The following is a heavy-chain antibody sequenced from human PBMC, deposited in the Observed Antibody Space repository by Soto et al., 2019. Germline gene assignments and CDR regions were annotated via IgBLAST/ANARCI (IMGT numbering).Heavy chain of an antibody. Sequence: QVPLVESGGGVVQPGRSLRLSCAASGFTFSSYAMHWVRQAPGKGLEWVAVISYDGSNKYYADSVKGRFTISRDNSKNTLYLQMNSLRAEDTAVYYCARDGSSSSFDYWGQGTLVTVSS. CDR2: ISYDGSNK. CDR3: ARDGSSSSFDY. V-gene: IGHV3-30-3*01. CDR1: GFTFSSYA. D-gene: IGHD6-6*01. J-gene: IGHJ4*02.